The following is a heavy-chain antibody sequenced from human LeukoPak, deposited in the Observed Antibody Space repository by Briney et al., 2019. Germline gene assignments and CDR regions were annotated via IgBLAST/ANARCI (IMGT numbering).Heavy chain of an antibody. CDR2: VIPIFGTA. CDR1: GGTFSSYA. V-gene: IGHV1-69*01. D-gene: IGHD3-10*01. CDR3: ARVGVLLWFGGLLSPNWFDP. J-gene: IGHJ5*02. Sequence: SVKVSCKASGGTFSSYAISWVRQAPGQRLEWMGGVIPIFGTANYAQKFQGRVTITADESTSTAYMELSSLRSEDTAAYYCARVGVLLWFGGLLSPNWFDPWGQGTLVTVSS.